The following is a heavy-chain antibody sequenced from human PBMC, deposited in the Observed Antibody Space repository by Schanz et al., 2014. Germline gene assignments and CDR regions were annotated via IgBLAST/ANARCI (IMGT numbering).Heavy chain of an antibody. CDR3: ARDGEAAAGCDY. CDR1: GYSFTTYG. CDR2: IIPILDKT. Sequence: QVQLVQSAPEVKKPGASVKVSCKASGYSFTTYGLNWVRQAPGQGLEWMGRIIPILDKTNYAQKFQGRVTMTADKSTSTVYMEVSGLRSEDTAVYYCARDGEAAAGCDYWGQGTLVTVSS. D-gene: IGHD6-13*01. V-gene: IGHV1-69*04. J-gene: IGHJ4*02.